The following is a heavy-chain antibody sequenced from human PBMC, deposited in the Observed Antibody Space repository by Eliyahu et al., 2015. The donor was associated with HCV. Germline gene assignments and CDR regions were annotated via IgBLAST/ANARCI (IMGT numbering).Heavy chain of an antibody. V-gene: IGHV4-31*03. CDR2: MYYSGNT. D-gene: IGHD3-16*01. J-gene: IGHJ4*02. CDR3: ARRGTYYFDY. Sequence: QVQLQESGPGLVTPSQTLSLTCTVXGDSISSITYYWSWIRPHPGKGLXWIGYMYYSGNTYYNPALKSRVIISIDTSKNQFSLNVSPVTAADTAVYYCARRGTYYFDYWGPGTLV. CDR1: GDSISSITYY.